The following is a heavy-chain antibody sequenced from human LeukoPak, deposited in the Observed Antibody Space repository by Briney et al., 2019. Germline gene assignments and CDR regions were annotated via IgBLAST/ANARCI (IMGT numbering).Heavy chain of an antibody. Sequence: GGSLRLSCAASGFTFSSYAMHWGRQTPGKGLEWVAVMSYDGSTKYYADSVKGRFTISRDNSKNTLYLQMNSLRAEDTAVYYCAKAGRGISSGYYSPFDHWGQGTLVTVSS. CDR2: MSYDGSTK. J-gene: IGHJ4*02. CDR3: AKAGRGISSGYYSPFDH. V-gene: IGHV3-30-3*01. CDR1: GFTFSSYA. D-gene: IGHD3-22*01.